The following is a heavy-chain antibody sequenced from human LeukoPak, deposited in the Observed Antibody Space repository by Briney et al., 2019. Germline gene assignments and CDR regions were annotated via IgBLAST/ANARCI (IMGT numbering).Heavy chain of an antibody. D-gene: IGHD6-6*01. CDR3: ARNSSSSACMDY. CDR1: GFTFINYY. CDR2: INPNSGGT. J-gene: IGHJ4*02. V-gene: IGHV1-2*02. Sequence: ASVKVSCKASGFTFINYYMHWVRQAPGQGLEWMGWINPNSGGTNYAQKFQGRVTMTRDTSISTAYMELSRLTSDDTAVYFCARNSSSSACMDYWGQGTLVTVSS.